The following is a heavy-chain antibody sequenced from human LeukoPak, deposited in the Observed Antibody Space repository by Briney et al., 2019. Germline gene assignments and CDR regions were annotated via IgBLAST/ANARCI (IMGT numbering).Heavy chain of an antibody. J-gene: IGHJ6*02. Sequence: GGSLRLSCAASGFTFSSYSMNWVRQAPGKGLEWVSYISSSSSTIYYADSVKGRFTISRDNAKNSLYLQMNSLRAEDTAVYYCARDHERWLQLSGMDVWGQGTTVTVSS. CDR2: ISSSSSTI. CDR1: GFTFSSYS. D-gene: IGHD5-24*01. CDR3: ARDHERWLQLSGMDV. V-gene: IGHV3-48*04.